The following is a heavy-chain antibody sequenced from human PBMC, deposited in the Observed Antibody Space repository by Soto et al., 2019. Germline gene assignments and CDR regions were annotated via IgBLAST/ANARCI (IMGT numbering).Heavy chain of an antibody. CDR3: AGDPGHSSGWPSYYYYYGMDV. V-gene: IGHV1-2*04. J-gene: IGHJ6*02. CDR2: INPNSGGT. Sequence: ASVKVSCKASGYTFTGYYMHWVRQAPGQGLEWMGWINPNSGGTNYAQKFQGWVTMTRDTSISTAYMELSRLRSDDTAVYYCAGDPGHSSGWPSYYYYYGMDVWGQ. CDR1: GYTFTGYY. D-gene: IGHD6-19*01.